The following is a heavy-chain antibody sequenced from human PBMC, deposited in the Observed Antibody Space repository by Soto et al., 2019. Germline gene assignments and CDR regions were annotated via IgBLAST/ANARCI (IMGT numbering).Heavy chain of an antibody. D-gene: IGHD6-19*01. J-gene: IGHJ4*02. CDR2: LNPNSGDT. Sequence: QVQLVQSGAEVKKPGASVKVSCKASGYTFSSYDINWVRQATGQGLEWMGWLNPNSGDTGYAQKFQGRVTLTRNTSINTADIELSSLTSDDTAVYYCATWGGGWYLYWGQGTLVTVSS. CDR1: GYTFSSYD. CDR3: ATWGGGWYLY. V-gene: IGHV1-8*01.